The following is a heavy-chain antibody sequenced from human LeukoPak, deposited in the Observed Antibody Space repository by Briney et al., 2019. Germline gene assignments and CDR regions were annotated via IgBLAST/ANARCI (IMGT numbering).Heavy chain of an antibody. CDR1: GFTFSSFG. CDR2: IRDDGSTK. V-gene: IGHV3-30*02. Sequence: GSLRLSCAASGFTFSSFGIHWVRQAPGKGLEWVAFIRDDGSTKYYAESVKGRFIISRDNSKNTLYLQMNSLRAEDTAVYYCAKRIQSAMATGYWGQGTLVTVSS. J-gene: IGHJ4*02. CDR3: AKRIQSAMATGY. D-gene: IGHD5-18*01.